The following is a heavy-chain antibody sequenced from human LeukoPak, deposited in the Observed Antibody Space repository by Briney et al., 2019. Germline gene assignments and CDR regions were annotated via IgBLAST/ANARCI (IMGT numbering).Heavy chain of an antibody. V-gene: IGHV4-59*01. CDR3: AREGQWLPGFDY. D-gene: IGHD6-19*01. CDR1: GGSISSYY. CDR2: IYYSGST. J-gene: IGHJ4*02. Sequence: SETLSLTCTVSGGSISSYYWSWIRQPPGKXXXWIGYIYYSGSTNYNPSLKSRVTISVDTSKNQFSLKLSSVTAADTAVYYCAREGQWLPGFDYWGQGTLVTVSS.